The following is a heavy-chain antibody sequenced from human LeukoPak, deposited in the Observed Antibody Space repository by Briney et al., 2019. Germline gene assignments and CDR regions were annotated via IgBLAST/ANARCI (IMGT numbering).Heavy chain of an antibody. Sequence: ASVKVSCKASGYTFTSYDINWVRQATGQGLEWMGWMNPNSGGTNYAQKFQGRVTMTRDTSISTAYMELSRLRSDDTAVYYCAREGTYYDILTGRREDAFDIWGQGTMVTVSS. J-gene: IGHJ3*02. D-gene: IGHD3-9*01. V-gene: IGHV1-2*02. CDR2: MNPNSGGT. CDR1: GYTFTSYD. CDR3: AREGTYYDILTGRREDAFDI.